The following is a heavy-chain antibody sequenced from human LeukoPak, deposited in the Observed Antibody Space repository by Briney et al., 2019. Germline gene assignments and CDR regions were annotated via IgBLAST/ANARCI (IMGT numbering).Heavy chain of an antibody. CDR1: GYRFTSYW. V-gene: IGHV5-51*01. CDR3: ARRSYGRASMDYNWFDP. J-gene: IGHJ5*02. Sequence: GESLKISCKGSGYRFTSYWIGWVRQMPGKGLEWMGIIYPDDSDTRYNPSFQGQVTISADKSISTAYLQWSSLKASDTAMYYCARRSYGRASMDYNWFDPWGQGTLVTVSS. CDR2: IYPDDSDT. D-gene: IGHD3/OR15-3a*01.